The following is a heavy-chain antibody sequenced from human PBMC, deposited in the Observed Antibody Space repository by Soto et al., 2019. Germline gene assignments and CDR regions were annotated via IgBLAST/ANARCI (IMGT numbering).Heavy chain of an antibody. Sequence: QVQLQESGPGLMKPSQTLSLTCTVSGCSISSGGYYWSWIRQHPGKALEWIVYIYYSGGTYYNPSLKSRLTISVDTSKNQFSLKLSSGTAADTAVYYCAREEGGGYDHRWFDPWGQGTLVTVSS. CDR1: GCSISSGGYY. V-gene: IGHV4-31*03. J-gene: IGHJ5*02. CDR3: AREEGGGYDHRWFDP. D-gene: IGHD5-12*01. CDR2: IYYSGGT.